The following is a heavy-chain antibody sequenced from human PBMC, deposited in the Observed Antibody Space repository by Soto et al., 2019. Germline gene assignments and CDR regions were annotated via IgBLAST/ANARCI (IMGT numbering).Heavy chain of an antibody. D-gene: IGHD5-18*01. CDR3: ARDVAPRGYSYGQENLDY. Sequence: ASVKVSCKASGCTFTSYGISWVRQAPGQGLERMGWISAYNGNTNYAQKLQGRVTMTTDTSTSTAYMELRSLRSDDTTVYYCARDVAPRGYSYGQENLDYWGQGTLVTVSS. J-gene: IGHJ4*02. V-gene: IGHV1-18*04. CDR1: GCTFTSYG. CDR2: ISAYNGNT.